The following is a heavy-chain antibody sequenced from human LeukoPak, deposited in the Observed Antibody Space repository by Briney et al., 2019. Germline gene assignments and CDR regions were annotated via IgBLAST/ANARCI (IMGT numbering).Heavy chain of an antibody. CDR2: IYSGGST. V-gene: IGHV3-53*04. CDR3: ATVAYCGGDRYLN. J-gene: IGHJ4*02. Sequence: GGSLRLSCAASGFTVSSNYMSWVRQAPGKGLEWVSVIYSGGSTYYADSVKGRFTISRHNSKNTLYLQMNSLRAEDTAVYYCATVAYCGGDRYLNWGQGTLVTVSS. D-gene: IGHD2-21*02. CDR1: GFTVSSNY.